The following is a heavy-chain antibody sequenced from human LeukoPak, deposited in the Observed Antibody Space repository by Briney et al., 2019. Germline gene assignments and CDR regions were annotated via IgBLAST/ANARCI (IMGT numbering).Heavy chain of an antibody. V-gene: IGHV1-18*01. D-gene: IGHD5-12*01. J-gene: IGHJ6*02. CDR3: ARVYSSSGVGYGIDD. Sequence: GSSVTVSCKASGYTFTSYGMSWVRQAPGQGLEWMGWISADNGKTNYAQKLQGRVTMTTDTSTSTAYMELRSLKSDDTAVYYSARVYSSSGVGYGIDDWGQGTMVTVSS. CDR1: GYTFTSYG. CDR2: ISADNGKT.